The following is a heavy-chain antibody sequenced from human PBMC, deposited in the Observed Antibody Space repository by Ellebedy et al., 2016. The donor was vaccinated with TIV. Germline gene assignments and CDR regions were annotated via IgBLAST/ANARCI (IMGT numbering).Heavy chain of an antibody. CDR1: GGSIRSRNYY. Sequence: MPSETLSLTCSVSGGSIRSRNYYRAWIRQPPGKGLEWIGSIEYSGSTYHNPSLRTRVTMSVDTSKNQISLTVTSVTAADTALYYCARRDSGNEGSYYFGFWGQGTLVTVSS. CDR2: IEYSGST. D-gene: IGHD5-12*01. J-gene: IGHJ4*02. CDR3: ARRDSGNEGSYYFGF. V-gene: IGHV4-39*07.